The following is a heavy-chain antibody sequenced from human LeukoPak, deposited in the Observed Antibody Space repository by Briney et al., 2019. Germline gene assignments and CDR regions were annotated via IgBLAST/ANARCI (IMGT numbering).Heavy chain of an antibody. Sequence: SETLSLTCTVSSDSISSNYYWAWIRPPPGKGLEWIASIYHSWATYYNLSLKSRVSISVDTSKNQFALEVASVTATDTAVYFCATHPPAKYYFDSWGRGTLVTVSS. CDR3: ATHPPAKYYFDS. D-gene: IGHD6-6*01. CDR2: IYHSWAT. CDR1: SDSISSNYY. V-gene: IGHV4-39*01. J-gene: IGHJ4*02.